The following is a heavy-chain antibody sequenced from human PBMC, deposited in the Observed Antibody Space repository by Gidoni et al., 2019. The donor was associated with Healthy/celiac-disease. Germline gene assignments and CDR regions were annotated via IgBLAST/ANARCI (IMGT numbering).Heavy chain of an antibody. CDR3: AREVPMIGAFDI. Sequence: QVQLVESGGGVVQPGRSLRLPCAASGFTFSSYAMHWVRQAPRKGLEWVAVISYDGSNKYYADSVKGRFTISRDNSKNTLYLQMNSLRAEDTAVYYCAREVPMIGAFDIWGQGTMVTVSS. CDR1: GFTFSSYA. CDR2: ISYDGSNK. V-gene: IGHV3-30-3*01. D-gene: IGHD3-22*01. J-gene: IGHJ3*02.